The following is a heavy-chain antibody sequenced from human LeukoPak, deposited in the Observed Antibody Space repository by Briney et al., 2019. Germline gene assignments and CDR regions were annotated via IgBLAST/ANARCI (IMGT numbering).Heavy chain of an antibody. CDR1: GFTFSSYG. CDR2: IWYDGSNK. V-gene: IGHV3-33*01. Sequence: GSLRLSCAASGFTFSSYGLHWVRQAPGKGLEWVAVIWYDGSNKYYADSVKGRFTISRGNSKNTLYLQMNSLRAEDTAVYYCARNPLGYCSGGSCYYFDYWGQGTLVTVSS. D-gene: IGHD2-15*01. CDR3: ARNPLGYCSGGSCYYFDY. J-gene: IGHJ4*02.